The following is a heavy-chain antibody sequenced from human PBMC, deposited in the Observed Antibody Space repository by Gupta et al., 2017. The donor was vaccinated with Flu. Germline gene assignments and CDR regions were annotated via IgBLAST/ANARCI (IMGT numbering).Heavy chain of an antibody. CDR2: ISSSGTTI. CDR1: GFSFSGFE. CDR3: VSRMGAWVP. Sequence: EVQLVESGGGLVQPGGSLRLSCTGSGFSFSGFEMNWVRQVPGKGLEWLTYISSSGTTIYIAESVRGRFTVSRDNAKDSVYLQMNSLRAEDTAVYYCVSRMGAWVPWGQGALVTVSS. J-gene: IGHJ5*02. V-gene: IGHV3-48*03. D-gene: IGHD3-16*01.